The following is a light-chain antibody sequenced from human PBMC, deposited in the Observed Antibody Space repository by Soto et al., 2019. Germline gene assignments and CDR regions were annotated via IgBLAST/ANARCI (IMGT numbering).Light chain of an antibody. CDR2: GAS. V-gene: IGKV3-15*01. Sequence: EVVMTQSPSTLSGSPGERVTLSCRASQSVRSNLAWYQQKPGQSPRLLIYGASTRATGIPARFSGSLSGTEFNLTISSLQSEDFAVYYCQQYYNWPLTFGGGTKVDIK. CDR1: QSVRSN. CDR3: QQYYNWPLT. J-gene: IGKJ4*01.